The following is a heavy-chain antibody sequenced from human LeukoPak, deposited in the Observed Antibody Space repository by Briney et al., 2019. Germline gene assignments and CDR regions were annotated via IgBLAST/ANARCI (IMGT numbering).Heavy chain of an antibody. Sequence: ASVKVSCKASGYTFTGYYMHWVRQAPGQGLEWMGWISAYNGNTNYAQKLQGRVTMTTDTSTSTAYMELRSLRSDDTAVYYCAAHDSSGYGWGDYWGQGTLVTVSS. D-gene: IGHD3-22*01. V-gene: IGHV1-18*04. J-gene: IGHJ4*02. CDR3: AAHDSSGYGWGDY. CDR2: ISAYNGNT. CDR1: GYTFTGYY.